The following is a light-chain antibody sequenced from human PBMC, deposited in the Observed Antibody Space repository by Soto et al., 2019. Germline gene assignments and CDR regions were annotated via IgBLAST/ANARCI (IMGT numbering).Light chain of an antibody. CDR3: QQYVSSPPT. Sequence: EIVLTQSPGTLSLSPGERATLSCRASQSVSRSYLAWYQQKPGQPPRLLIYGASNRATGIPDRVSGSGSGKHLTVTIGRLEPEDCGVYYCQQYVSSPPTFGGGTKVEIK. CDR1: QSVSRSY. V-gene: IGKV3-20*01. CDR2: GAS. J-gene: IGKJ4*01.